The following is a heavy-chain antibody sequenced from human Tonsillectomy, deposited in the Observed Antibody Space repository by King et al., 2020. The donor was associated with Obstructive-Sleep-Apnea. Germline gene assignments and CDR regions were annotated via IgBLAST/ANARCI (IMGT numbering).Heavy chain of an antibody. CDR1: GFTFSSYG. V-gene: IGHV3-30*18. J-gene: IGHJ6*02. CDR3: AKDRGSSYYYYGRDV. CDR2: ISYDGSNT. Sequence: VQLVESGGGVVQPGRSLRLSCAASGFTFSSYGMHWVRQAPGKGLEWVAVISYDGSNTYYAVSVKGRFTRSRDNSKNTLYLQMNSLRAEDTAVYYCAKDRGSSYYYYGRDVWGQGSTVTVSS. D-gene: IGHD2-2*01.